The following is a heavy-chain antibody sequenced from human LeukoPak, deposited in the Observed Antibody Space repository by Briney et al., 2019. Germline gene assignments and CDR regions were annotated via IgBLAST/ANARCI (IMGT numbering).Heavy chain of an antibody. CDR1: GFTFSNAW. J-gene: IGHJ4*02. D-gene: IGHD2-21*02. CDR2: IKSKTDGGTT. V-gene: IGHV3-15*01. CDR3: TREAVTANGYFDY. Sequence: PGGSLRLSCAASGFTFSNAWMSWVRQAPGKGLEWVGRIKSKTDGGTTDYAAPVKGRFTISRDDSKNTLYLQMNSLKTEDTAVYYCTREAVTANGYFDYWGQGTLVTVSS.